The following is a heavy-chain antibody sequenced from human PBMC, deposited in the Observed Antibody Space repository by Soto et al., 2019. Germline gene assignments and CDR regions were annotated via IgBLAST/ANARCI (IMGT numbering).Heavy chain of an antibody. V-gene: IGHV4-39*07. CDR2: IYHNGRT. CDR1: GASVTGTTYY. CDR3: ARGPEDSDVPRWDY. Sequence: QLQLQESGPGLVKPSETLSLTCSVSGASVTGTTYYWGWIRQSPGKGLEWIGNIYHNGRTDYNPSLKNRVAISIDASKTQFSLRLTSVTAADTAMYFCARGPEDSDVPRWDYWGQGTLVTVSS. D-gene: IGHD1-26*01. J-gene: IGHJ4*02.